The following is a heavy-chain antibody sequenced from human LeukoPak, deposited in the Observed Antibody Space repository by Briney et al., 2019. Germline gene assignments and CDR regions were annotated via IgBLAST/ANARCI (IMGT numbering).Heavy chain of an antibody. J-gene: IGHJ4*02. D-gene: IGHD3-10*01. CDR1: GGSISSGHYY. CDR3: ARGDYYYGSGSLDY. V-gene: IGHV4-61*02. Sequence: SETLSLTCTVSGGSISSGHYYWSWIRQPAGKGLEWIGRMYTSGGTTYNPSLKSRVTISVDTSKNQFSLKLSSVTAADTAVYYCARGDYYYGSGSLDYWGQGTLVTVSS. CDR2: MYTSGGT.